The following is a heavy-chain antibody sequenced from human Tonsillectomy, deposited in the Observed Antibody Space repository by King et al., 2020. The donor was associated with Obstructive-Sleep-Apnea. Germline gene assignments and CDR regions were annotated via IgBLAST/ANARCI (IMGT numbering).Heavy chain of an antibody. V-gene: IGHV1-69*01. CDR1: GGTFSSYG. D-gene: IGHD7-27*01. J-gene: IGHJ6*02. CDR3: ARDLTEGAYFYYGLDV. CDR2: IIPKFETA. Sequence: VQLVESGAEVKKPGSTLKVSCKASGGTFSSYGINWVRQAPGQGLEWIGGIIPKFETANFAQKFQGRVTFTADESTSIVYMELTSLTSEDTAMYYCARDLTEGAYFYYGLDVWGQGTTVTVSS.